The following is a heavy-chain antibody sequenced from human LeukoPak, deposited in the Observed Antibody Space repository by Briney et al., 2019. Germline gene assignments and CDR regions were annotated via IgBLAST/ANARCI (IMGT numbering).Heavy chain of an antibody. J-gene: IGHJ5*02. V-gene: IGHV3-30*18. Sequence: GRSLRLSCAASGFTFSSYGMHWVRQAPGKGLEWVALISTDGSDKDYADSVKGRFTLSRDNSKNTLYLQMNSLRVEDTAVCYCAKDGTSSWFGEATWGQGTLVTVSS. D-gene: IGHD6-13*01. CDR3: AKDGTSSWFGEAT. CDR1: GFTFSSYG. CDR2: ISTDGSDK.